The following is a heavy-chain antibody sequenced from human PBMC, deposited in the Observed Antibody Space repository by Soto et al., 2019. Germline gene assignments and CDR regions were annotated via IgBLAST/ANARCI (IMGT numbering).Heavy chain of an antibody. CDR2: FDPEDGET. Sequence: ASVKVSCKVSGYTLTELSMHWVRQAPGKGLEWMGGFDPEDGETIYAQKFQGRVTMTEDTSTDTAYMELSSLRSEDTAVYYCATVYYYYGSGSSGVYFDYWGQGTLVTVSS. V-gene: IGHV1-24*01. CDR1: GYTLTELS. CDR3: ATVYYYYGSGSSGVYFDY. D-gene: IGHD3-10*01. J-gene: IGHJ4*02.